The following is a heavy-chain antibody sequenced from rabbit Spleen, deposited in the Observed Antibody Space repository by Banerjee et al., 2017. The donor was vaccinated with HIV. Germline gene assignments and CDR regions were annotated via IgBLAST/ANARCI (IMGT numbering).Heavy chain of an antibody. V-gene: IGHV1S45*01. CDR3: ARNYVNVFDP. J-gene: IGHJ2*01. D-gene: IGHD1-1*01. CDR1: GFTLSSYYM. Sequence: QEQLEESAGGLVQPGGSLKLSCKASGFTLSSYYMNWVRQAPGKGLEWIGYIDPVFGITYYANWVKGRFTISKTSSTIVTLQMTSLTAADTATYFCARNYVNVFDPWAQAPSSPS. CDR2: IDPVFGIT.